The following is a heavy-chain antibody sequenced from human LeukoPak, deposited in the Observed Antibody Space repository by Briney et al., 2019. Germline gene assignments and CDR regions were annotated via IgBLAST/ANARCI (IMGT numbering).Heavy chain of an antibody. CDR1: GFTFSSYG. CDR2: IRYDGSNK. J-gene: IGHJ6*03. D-gene: IGHD5-12*01. Sequence: GGSLRLSCSASGFTFSSYGMHWVRQAPGKGLEWVAFIRYDGSNKYYADSVKGRFTISRDNSKNTLYLQMKSLRAEDTAVYYCAKGGGYEAQYYYYYLDVWGKGTTVTISS. V-gene: IGHV3-30*02. CDR3: AKGGGYEAQYYYYYLDV.